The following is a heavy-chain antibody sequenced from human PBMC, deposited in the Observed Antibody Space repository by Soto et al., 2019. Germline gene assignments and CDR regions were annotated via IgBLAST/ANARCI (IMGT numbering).Heavy chain of an antibody. J-gene: IGHJ4*02. V-gene: IGHV1-46*01. CDR1: GYTFTSYY. D-gene: IGHD2-21*02. Sequence: ASVKVSCKAAGYTFTSYYMHWVRQAPGQGLEWMGIINPSGGSTSYAQKFQGRVTMTRDTSTSTVYMELSSLRCEDTAVYYCAKDDFTDRGDDYFDYWGPGTPVTVSS. CDR2: INPSGGST. CDR3: AKDDFTDRGDDYFDY.